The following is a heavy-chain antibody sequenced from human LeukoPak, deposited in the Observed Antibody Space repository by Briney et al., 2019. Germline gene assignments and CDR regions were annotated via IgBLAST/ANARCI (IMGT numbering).Heavy chain of an antibody. V-gene: IGHV1-18*01. CDR2: ISAYNGNT. J-gene: IGHJ6*03. CDR3: ARVGGIEYSSSSGELYYYYYMDV. CDR1: GGTFSSYA. D-gene: IGHD6-6*01. Sequence: GASVKVSCKASGGTFSSYAISWVRQAPGQGLEWMGWISAYNGNTNYAQKLQGRVTMTTDTSTSTAYMELRSLRSDDTAVYYCARVGGIEYSSSSGELYYYYYMDVWGKGTTVTVSS.